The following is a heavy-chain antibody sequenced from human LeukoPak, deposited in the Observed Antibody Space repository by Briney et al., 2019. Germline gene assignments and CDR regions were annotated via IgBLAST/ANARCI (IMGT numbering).Heavy chain of an antibody. V-gene: IGHV1-69*13. Sequence: GASVKVSCKASGGTFSSYAISWVRQAPGQGLEWMGGIIPIFGTANYAQKFQGRVTITADESTSTAYMELSSLRSEDTAVYYCARDGERTVTFDYWGQRTLVTVSS. CDR2: IIPIFGTA. D-gene: IGHD4-11*01. CDR3: ARDGERTVTFDY. J-gene: IGHJ4*02. CDR1: GGTFSSYA.